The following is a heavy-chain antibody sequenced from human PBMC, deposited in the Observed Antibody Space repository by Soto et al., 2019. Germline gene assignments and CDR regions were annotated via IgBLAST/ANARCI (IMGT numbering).Heavy chain of an antibody. CDR2: ISSTTNYI. J-gene: IGHJ4*02. CDR3: ARESEDLTSNFDY. V-gene: IGHV3-21*06. CDR1: GFTFTRYS. Sequence: SLKISCAASGFTFTRYSMNWVRQAPGKGLEWVSSISSTTNYIYYGDSMKGRFTISRDNAKNSLYLEMNSLRAEDTAVYYCARESEDLTSNFDYWGQGTLVTVSS.